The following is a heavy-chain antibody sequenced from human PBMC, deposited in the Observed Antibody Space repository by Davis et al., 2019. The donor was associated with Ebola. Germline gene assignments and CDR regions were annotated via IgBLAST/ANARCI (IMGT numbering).Heavy chain of an antibody. CDR2: IRNKGNSYTT. J-gene: IGHJ3*02. V-gene: IGHV3-72*01. Sequence: GESLKISCAVSGLTFSDHYMDWVRQAPGQGLEWVARIRNKGNSYTTEYAASVKGRFTISRDDSENSHYLQMNSLKTEDTAVYYCARGSVGTAFRAFDIWGQGTMVTVSS. CDR1: GLTFSDHY. D-gene: IGHD5-18*01. CDR3: ARGSVGTAFRAFDI.